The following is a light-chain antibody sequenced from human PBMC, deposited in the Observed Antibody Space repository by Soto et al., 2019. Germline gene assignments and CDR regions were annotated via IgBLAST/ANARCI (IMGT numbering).Light chain of an antibody. J-gene: IGLJ3*02. CDR3: AAWDDRLRGLV. V-gene: IGLV1-47*01. CDR2: RNN. Sequence: QSVLTQPPSASGTPGQRVTISCSGSTSNIGSTSVYWFQQLPGTAPKLLIYRNNQRASGVPDRFSGSKSGTSASLAIIGLRSEDEADYYCAAWDDRLRGLVFGGGTKLTVL. CDR1: TSNIGSTS.